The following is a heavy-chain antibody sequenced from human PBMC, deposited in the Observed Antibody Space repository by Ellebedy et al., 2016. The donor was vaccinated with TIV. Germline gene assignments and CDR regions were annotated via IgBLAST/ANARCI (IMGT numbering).Heavy chain of an antibody. CDR1: GGSISSYY. CDR2: IYYSGST. D-gene: IGHD3-10*01. V-gene: IGHV4-59*01. J-gene: IGHJ6*02. CDR3: ARGDRWFGEYGMDV. Sequence: MPSETLSLTCTVSGGSISSYYWSWIRQPPGKGLEWIGYIYYSGSTNYNPSLKSRVTISVDTSKNQFSLKLSSVTAADTAVYYCARGDRWFGEYGMDVWGQGTTVTVSS.